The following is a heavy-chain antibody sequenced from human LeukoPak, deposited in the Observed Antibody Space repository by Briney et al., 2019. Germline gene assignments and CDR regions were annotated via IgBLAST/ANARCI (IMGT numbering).Heavy chain of an antibody. CDR1: GGSFSGYY. CDR2: INHSGST. J-gene: IGHJ4*02. D-gene: IGHD3-9*01. V-gene: IGHV4-34*01. CDR3: ARGARGYDILTGYYPKPKFDY. Sequence: ASETLSLTCAVYGGSFSGYYWSWIRQPPGKGLEWIGEINHSGSTNYNPSLKSRVTISVDTSKNQFSLKLSSVTAADTAVYYCARGARGYDILTGYYPKPKFDYWGQGTLVTVSS.